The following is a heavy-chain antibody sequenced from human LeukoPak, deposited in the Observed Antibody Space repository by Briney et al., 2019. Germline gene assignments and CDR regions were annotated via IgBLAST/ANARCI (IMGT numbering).Heavy chain of an antibody. Sequence: PSQTLSLTCTVSGGSVRRGNYYWTWIRQPAGSGLEWIGRIYTSGTTDYNPSIRTRVTISVDASRNQFSLKLSSVTAADTAVYYCASPLGSSQGFGELNYWGQGTLVTVSS. D-gene: IGHD3-10*01. V-gene: IGHV4-61*02. J-gene: IGHJ4*02. CDR1: GGSVRRGNYY. CDR2: IYTSGTT. CDR3: ASPLGSSQGFGELNY.